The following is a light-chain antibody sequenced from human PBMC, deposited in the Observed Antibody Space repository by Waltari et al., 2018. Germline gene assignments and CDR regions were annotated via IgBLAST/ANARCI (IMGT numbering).Light chain of an antibody. J-gene: IGKJ1*01. V-gene: IGKV2-28*01. CDR3: MQALQTPPT. Sequence: DIVMTQSPVSLSVTPGEPASISCRSSQSLLHNNGYNFLDWYLQKPGQSPQLLIYLGSHRASGVPDRFSASGSGTDFTLKISRVEAEDVAVYYCMQALQTPPTFGQGTRLEIK. CDR2: LGS. CDR1: QSLLHNNGYNF.